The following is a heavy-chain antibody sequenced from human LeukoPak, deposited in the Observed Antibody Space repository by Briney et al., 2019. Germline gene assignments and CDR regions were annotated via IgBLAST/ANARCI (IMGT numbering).Heavy chain of an antibody. D-gene: IGHD4-17*01. CDR2: ISWSSGSI. J-gene: IGHJ6*02. CDR1: GFTFDDYA. CDR3: AKDMRGDYPYYYYYGMDV. Sequence: GGSLRLSCAASGFTFDDYAMHWVRQAPGKGLEWVSGISWSSGSIGYADSVKGRFTISRDNAKNSLYLQMNGLRAEDTALYYCAKDMRGDYPYYYYYGMDVWGQGTTVTVSS. V-gene: IGHV3-9*01.